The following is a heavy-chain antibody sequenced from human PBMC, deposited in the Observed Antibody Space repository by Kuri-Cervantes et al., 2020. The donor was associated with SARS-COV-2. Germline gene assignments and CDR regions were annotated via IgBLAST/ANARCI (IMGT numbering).Heavy chain of an antibody. V-gene: IGHV3-23*01. Sequence: GESLKISCAASGFTFSSYSMSWVRQAPGKGLEWVSVISYHGHDTYYADSVKGRFIISRDSSKDTLYLQMNSLRAEDTAIYYCAKGFMEIPPTRYYDPWGQGTLVTVSS. CDR3: AKGFMEIPPTRYYDP. J-gene: IGHJ5*02. CDR2: ISYHGHDT. D-gene: IGHD3-10*01. CDR1: GFTFSSYS.